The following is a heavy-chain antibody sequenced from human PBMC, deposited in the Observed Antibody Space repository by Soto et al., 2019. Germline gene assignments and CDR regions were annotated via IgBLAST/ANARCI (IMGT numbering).Heavy chain of an antibody. CDR2: IKTKINSGAI. J-gene: IGHJ4*02. Sequence: GGSLRLSCAASGLSFGKPWISWVRQAPGKGLEWIARIKTKINSGAIDYAAPLRGRFTISRDDSMNTLFLQMDSLKTEDTGVYYCATPRNSDWPYYFDLWGQGTLVTVSS. CDR3: ATPRNSDWPYYFDL. D-gene: IGHD3-9*01. V-gene: IGHV3-15*01. CDR1: GLSFGKPW.